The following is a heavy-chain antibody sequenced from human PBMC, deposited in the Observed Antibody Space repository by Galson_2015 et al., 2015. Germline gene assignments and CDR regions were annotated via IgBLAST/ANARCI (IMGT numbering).Heavy chain of an antibody. CDR1: GISFSSYA. CDR3: AKELFGGDFYFDY. CDR2: ISGSSGST. Sequence: SLRLSCAASGISFSSYAMSWVRQAPGKGLEWVSAISGSSGSTYFADSVKGRFTISRDNSGNTLYLQMNSLRAEDTAVYYCAKELFGGDFYFDYWGQGTLVTVSS. V-gene: IGHV3-23*01. D-gene: IGHD4-17*01. J-gene: IGHJ4*02.